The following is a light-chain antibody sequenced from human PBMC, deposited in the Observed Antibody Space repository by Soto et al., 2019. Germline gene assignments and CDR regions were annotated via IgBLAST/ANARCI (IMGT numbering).Light chain of an antibody. J-gene: IGKJ1*01. Sequence: EIVLTQSPGTQSLSPGERATLSCRASQSIASSQLAWYRQKPGQAPRLLIFGASSRATGIPDRFIGSGSGTDFTLTISRLEPEDLAVYYCQQYGNSPPWTFGQGTTVEIK. CDR1: QSIASSQ. CDR2: GAS. V-gene: IGKV3-20*01. CDR3: QQYGNSPPWT.